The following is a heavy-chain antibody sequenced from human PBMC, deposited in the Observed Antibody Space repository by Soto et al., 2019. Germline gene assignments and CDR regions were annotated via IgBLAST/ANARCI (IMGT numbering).Heavy chain of an antibody. V-gene: IGHV4-39*01. CDR1: GGSISSSSYY. D-gene: IGHD3-10*01. Sequence: QLQLQESGPGLVKPSETLSLTCTVSGGSISSSSYYWGWIRQPPGKGLEWIGSIYYRGSTYYNPSLKSRVTISVDPSQTQFSLKLCYVTAADTAVYYCARVPGSGSYSVDYWGPGTLVTVSS. CDR2: IYYRGST. J-gene: IGHJ4*02. CDR3: ARVPGSGSYSVDY.